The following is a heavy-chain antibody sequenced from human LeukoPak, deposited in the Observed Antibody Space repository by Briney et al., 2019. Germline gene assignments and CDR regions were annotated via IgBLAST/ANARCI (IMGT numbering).Heavy chain of an antibody. CDR2: IYSGGST. CDR3: ARVSYYDSSGYFTY. D-gene: IGHD3-22*01. J-gene: IGHJ4*02. CDR1: GFTVSSNY. V-gene: IGHV3-53*01. Sequence: GGSLRLSCAASGFTVSSNYMSWVRQAPGKGLEWVSVIYSGGSTYYADSVKGRFTISRDNSKNTLYLQMNSLRVEDTAVYYCARVSYYDSSGYFTYWGQGTLVTVSS.